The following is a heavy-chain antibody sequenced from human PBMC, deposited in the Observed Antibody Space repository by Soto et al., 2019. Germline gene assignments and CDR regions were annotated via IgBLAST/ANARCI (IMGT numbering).Heavy chain of an antibody. V-gene: IGHV3-11*01. CDR1: GFTFSDYY. CDR3: ASGKYPGSVDV. Sequence: GGSLRLSCVSSGFTFSDYYMHWMRQAPGKGLEWVSYISGPGSVISYADSVKGRFTISRDNAKDSLFLQVNSLRAEDTALYYCASGKYPGSVDVWAQGTMVTVSS. J-gene: IGHJ3*01. CDR2: ISGPGSVI.